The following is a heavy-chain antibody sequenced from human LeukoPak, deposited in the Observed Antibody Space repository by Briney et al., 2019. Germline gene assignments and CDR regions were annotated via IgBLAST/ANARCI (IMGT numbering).Heavy chain of an antibody. V-gene: IGHV3-30*02. Sequence: GGSLRLSCAASGFTFSSYGKHWVRQAPGKGLEWVAFIRYDGSNKYYADSVKGRFTISRDNSKNTLYLQMNSLRAEDTAVYYCAKDRSDSSSWYPNYFDYWGQGTLVTVSS. CDR2: IRYDGSNK. CDR1: GFTFSSYG. J-gene: IGHJ4*02. D-gene: IGHD6-13*01. CDR3: AKDRSDSSSWYPNYFDY.